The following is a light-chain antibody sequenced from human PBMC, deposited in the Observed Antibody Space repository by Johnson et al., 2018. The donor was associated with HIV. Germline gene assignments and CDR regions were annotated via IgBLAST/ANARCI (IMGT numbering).Light chain of an antibody. CDR3: GTWDSSLSAYV. J-gene: IGLJ1*01. Sequence: QSVLTQPPSVSAPPGQKVTISCSGSSSNIGNNYVSWYQQLPGTAPKLLIYDNNKRPSGIPDRFSGSKSGTSATLGITGLQTGDEAEYYCGTWDSSLSAYVFGTGTKVTGL. V-gene: IGLV1-51*01. CDR2: DNN. CDR1: SSNIGNNY.